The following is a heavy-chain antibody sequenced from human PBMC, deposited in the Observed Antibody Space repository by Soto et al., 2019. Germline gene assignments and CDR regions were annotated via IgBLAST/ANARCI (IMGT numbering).Heavy chain of an antibody. J-gene: IGHJ6*02. CDR2: IVVGSGNT. CDR1: GFTFTSSA. D-gene: IGHD3-3*01. Sequence: SVKVSCKASGFTFTSSAVQWVRQARGQRLEWIGWIVVGSGNTNYAQKFQERVTITRDMSTSTAYMELSSLRSEDTAVYYCAAAGDYDFWSGYQNGYGMDVWGQGTTVTVSS. CDR3: AAAGDYDFWSGYQNGYGMDV. V-gene: IGHV1-58*01.